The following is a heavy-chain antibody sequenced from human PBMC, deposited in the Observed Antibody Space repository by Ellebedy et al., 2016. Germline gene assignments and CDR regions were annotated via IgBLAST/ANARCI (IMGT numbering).Heavy chain of an antibody. D-gene: IGHD1-26*01. V-gene: IGHV3-74*01. CDR1: GFTFSNYW. CDR2: INSDGSST. Sequence: GGSLRLXCAASGFTFSNYWMHWVRQAPGKGLVWVSRINSDGSSTSYADSVKGRFTISRDNAKNTLYLQMNSLRAEDTAVYYCAKNLRSGGMSVHDYWGQGTLVTVSS. J-gene: IGHJ4*02. CDR3: AKNLRSGGMSVHDY.